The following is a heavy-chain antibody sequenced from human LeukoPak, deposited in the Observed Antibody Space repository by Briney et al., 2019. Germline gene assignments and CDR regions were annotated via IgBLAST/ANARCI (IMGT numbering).Heavy chain of an antibody. CDR3: AKDIGFGEVYYYYGMDV. J-gene: IGHJ6*02. CDR2: ISYDGSNK. V-gene: IGHV3-30*18. CDR1: GFTFSSYG. Sequence: PGGSLGLSCAASGFTFSSYGMHWVRQAPGKGLEWVAVISYDGSNKYYADSVKGRFTISRDNSKSTLYLQMNSLRAEDTAVYYCAKDIGFGEVYYYYGMDVWGQGTTVTVSS. D-gene: IGHD3-10*01.